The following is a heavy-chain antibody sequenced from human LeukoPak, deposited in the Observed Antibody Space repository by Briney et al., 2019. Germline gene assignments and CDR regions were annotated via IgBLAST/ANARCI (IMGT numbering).Heavy chain of an antibody. CDR2: ISGSGGST. CDR3: AKGVEYSSSPWFDP. D-gene: IGHD6-6*01. J-gene: IGHJ5*02. V-gene: IGHV3-23*01. Sequence: GGSLRLSCAASGFTFSSYAMSWVRQAPGKGLEWVSAISGSGGSTYYADSVKGRFTISRDNSKNTLYLQMNSLRAEDTAVDYRAKGVEYSSSPWFDPWGQGTLVTVSS. CDR1: GFTFSSYA.